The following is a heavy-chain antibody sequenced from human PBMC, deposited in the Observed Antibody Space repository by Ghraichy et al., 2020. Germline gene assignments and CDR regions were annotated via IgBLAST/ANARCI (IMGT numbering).Heavy chain of an antibody. D-gene: IGHD1-14*01. Sequence: GESLNISCAASGFTFSTSWVHWVRQAPGEGLVWVSRINSDGSTTDYADSVKGRFTISRDNAKNTLYLQMNSLRAEDTAVYYCARAGQWRFGYWGLGTLVTVSS. V-gene: IGHV3-74*01. CDR3: ARAGQWRFGY. J-gene: IGHJ4*02. CDR2: INSDGSTT. CDR1: GFTFSTSW.